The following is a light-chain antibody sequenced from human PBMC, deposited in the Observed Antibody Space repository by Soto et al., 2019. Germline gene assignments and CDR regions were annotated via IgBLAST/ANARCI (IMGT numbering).Light chain of an antibody. CDR1: QSVSNNY. Sequence: DIMFTHSPVTLSLSPKERATLSCRASQSVSNNYLAWYQQKPGQAPRLLIYGASSRATGVPDRFSGSGSGTDFNLTISRLEPEDFVVYYCHQYGTSPRTFGQVTKVDI. CDR2: GAS. V-gene: IGKV3-20*01. CDR3: HQYGTSPRT. J-gene: IGKJ1*01.